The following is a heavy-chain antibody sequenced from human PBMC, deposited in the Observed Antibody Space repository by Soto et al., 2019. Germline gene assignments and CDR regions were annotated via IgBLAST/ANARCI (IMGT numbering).Heavy chain of an antibody. CDR3: ARGRPSCSGGSCVVGYFDY. V-gene: IGHV4-34*01. CDR1: DGSFSGYY. J-gene: IGHJ4*02. CDR2: INHSGST. D-gene: IGHD2-15*01. Sequence: QVQLKQWGAGLLKPSETLSLTCAVYDGSFSGYYWSWIRQPPGKGLEWIGEINHSGSTNYNTSLKSRVNISVDTSKNQFSLNLSSVTAADTAVYYCARGRPSCSGGSCVVGYFDYWGQGTLVTVSS.